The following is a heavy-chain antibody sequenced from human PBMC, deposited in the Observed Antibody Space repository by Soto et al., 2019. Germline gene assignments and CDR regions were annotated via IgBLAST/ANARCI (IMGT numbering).Heavy chain of an antibody. CDR1: GFIFNNYA. J-gene: IGHJ6*02. D-gene: IGHD3-22*01. CDR3: AKDTGDSSGYYYYYYYGMDV. V-gene: IGHV3-9*01. CDR2: ITWNSGNI. Sequence: GGSLRLSCAASGFIFNNYAVHWVRQAPGKGLEWVSGITWNSGNIGYADSVKGRFTISRDNAENSLYLQMNSLRPEDTALYYCAKDTGDSSGYYYYYYYGMDVWGQGTTVTVSS.